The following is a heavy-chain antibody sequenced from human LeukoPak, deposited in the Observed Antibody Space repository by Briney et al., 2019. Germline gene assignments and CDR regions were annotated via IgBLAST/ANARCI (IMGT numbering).Heavy chain of an antibody. Sequence: SETLSLNCTVSGGSISISSTYWAWIRQPPGEGLEWIGTIYFSGSTYYNSSLRSRVTISVDTSKNQFSLRMSSMNAADTAVYYCARVSLYGGYWYFDLWGRGTLVTVSS. CDR2: IYFSGST. CDR3: ARVSLYGGYWYFDL. J-gene: IGHJ2*01. CDR1: GGSISISSTY. D-gene: IGHD4-23*01. V-gene: IGHV4-39*07.